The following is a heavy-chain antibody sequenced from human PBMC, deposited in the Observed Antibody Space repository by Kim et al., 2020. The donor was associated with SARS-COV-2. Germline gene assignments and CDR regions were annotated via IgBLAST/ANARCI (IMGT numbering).Heavy chain of an antibody. J-gene: IGHJ6*02. CDR3: ARVAFEKVYGMDV. CDR1: GFTFSSYS. CDR2: ISSSSSYI. D-gene: IGHD3-16*01. V-gene: IGHV3-21*06. Sequence: GGSLRLSCAASGFTFSSYSMNWVRQAPGKGLDWVSSISSSSSYIYYEDSVKGRFTISRDNAKNSLYLQMNSLRAEYTAVYYCARVAFEKVYGMDVWGQG.